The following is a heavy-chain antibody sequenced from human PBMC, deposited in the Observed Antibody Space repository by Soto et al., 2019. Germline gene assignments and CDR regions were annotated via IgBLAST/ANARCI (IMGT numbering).Heavy chain of an antibody. Sequence: SETLCLTCTVSGGSISSYDWSWIRQPPGKGLEWIGYIYYSGSTNYNPSLKSRVTISVDTSKNQFSLKLSSVTAADTAVYYCARDLVGYDYGDYGGRYYGMDVWGQGTTVTVSS. CDR3: ARDLVGYDYGDYGGRYYGMDV. CDR2: IYYSGST. J-gene: IGHJ6*02. V-gene: IGHV4-59*01. D-gene: IGHD4-17*01. CDR1: GGSISSYD.